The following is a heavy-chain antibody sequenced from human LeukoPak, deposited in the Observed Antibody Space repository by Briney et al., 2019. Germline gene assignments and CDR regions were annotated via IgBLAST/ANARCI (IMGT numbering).Heavy chain of an antibody. J-gene: IGHJ5*02. CDR1: GFTFSDYY. Sequence: GGSQRLSCAASGFTFSDYYMSWIRQAPGKGQEWVSYISSSGSTIYYAHSVKGRFTISRDNAKNSLYLQMNSLRAEDTAVYYCAAGLAFGYCSSTSCYNWFDPWGQGTLVTVSS. CDR2: ISSSGSTI. CDR3: AAGLAFGYCSSTSCYNWFDP. D-gene: IGHD2-2*03. V-gene: IGHV3-11*04.